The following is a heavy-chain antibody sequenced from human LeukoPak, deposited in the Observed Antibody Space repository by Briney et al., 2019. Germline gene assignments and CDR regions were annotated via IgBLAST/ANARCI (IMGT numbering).Heavy chain of an antibody. Sequence: PGGSLRLSCAASGFTFSSSWMYWVRQAPGKGLVWVSRINGDGSSINYADSVKGRFTISRDNVKNTLYLQMNSLRTEDTAVYYCANWIEIYYWGQGTLVTVAS. CDR2: INGDGSSI. D-gene: IGHD2-2*03. V-gene: IGHV3-74*01. CDR1: GFTFSSSW. J-gene: IGHJ4*02. CDR3: ANWIEIYY.